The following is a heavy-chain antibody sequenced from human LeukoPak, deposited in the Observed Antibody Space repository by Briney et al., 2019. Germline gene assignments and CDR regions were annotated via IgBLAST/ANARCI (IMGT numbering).Heavy chain of an antibody. J-gene: IGHJ3*02. V-gene: IGHV4-59*12. CDR2: IYYIGST. Sequence: SETLSLTCTVSGDSLSSYYWSWVRQPPGKGLEWIGHIYYIGSTNYNPSLKSRVTISVDTSKNQFSLKLSSVTAADTAVYYCAREKGLSTVTYDKAFDIWGQGTMVTVSS. D-gene: IGHD4-17*01. CDR3: AREKGLSTVTYDKAFDI. CDR1: GDSLSSYY.